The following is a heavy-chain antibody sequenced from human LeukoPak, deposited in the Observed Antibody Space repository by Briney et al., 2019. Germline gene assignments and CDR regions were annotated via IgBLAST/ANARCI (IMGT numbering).Heavy chain of an antibody. D-gene: IGHD1-1*01. CDR2: IIPIFGTA. Sequence: SVKVSCKASGGTFSSYAISWVRQAPGQGLEWMGGIIPIFGTANYAQKFQGRVTITTDESTSTACMELSSLRSEDTAVYYCARAATGTTSRVWFDPWGQGTLVTVSS. CDR3: ARAATGTTSRVWFDP. J-gene: IGHJ5*02. V-gene: IGHV1-69*05. CDR1: GGTFSSYA.